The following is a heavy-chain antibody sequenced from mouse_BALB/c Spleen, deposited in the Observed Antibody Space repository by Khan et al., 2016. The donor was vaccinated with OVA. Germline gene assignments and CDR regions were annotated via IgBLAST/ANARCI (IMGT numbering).Heavy chain of an antibody. J-gene: IGHJ3*01. CDR1: GFTFSDYY. CDR2: IRKKASGYTT. V-gene: IGHV7-3*02. D-gene: IGHD1-2*01. CDR3: ARVDYGYGFAY. Sequence: EVELVESGGGLVEPGGSLRLSCATSGFTFSDYYMSWVRQPPGKALEWLGFIRKKASGYTTAYSASVEGRFTISRDNSQSILYLQINSLRAEDSATYYCARVDYGYGFAYWGQGTLVTVSA.